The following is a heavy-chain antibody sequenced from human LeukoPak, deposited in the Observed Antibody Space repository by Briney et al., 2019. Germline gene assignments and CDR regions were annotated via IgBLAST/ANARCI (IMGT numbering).Heavy chain of an antibody. J-gene: IGHJ1*01. D-gene: IGHD3-3*01. CDR2: IYYSGST. CDR3: ARWTEDFWSGYGEYFQH. Sequence: SETLSLTCTVSGGSISSSSYYWGWIRQPPGKGLEWIGSIYYSGSTYYNPSLKSRVTISVDTSKNQFSLKLSSVTAADTAVYYCARWTEDFWSGYGEYFQHWGQGTLVTVSS. V-gene: IGHV4-39*01. CDR1: GGSISSSSYY.